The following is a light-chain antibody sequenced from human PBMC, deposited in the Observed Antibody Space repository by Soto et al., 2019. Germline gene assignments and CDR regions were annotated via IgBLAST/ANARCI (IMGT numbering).Light chain of an antibody. Sequence: EIVLTQSPGTLSLSPGERATLSCRASQSVPRSYLAWYQQKPGQAPRLLIYGTSSRATGIPDRFSGSGSGTDFTLTINRLEPEDFAVYYCQLYGISPHFGQGTRLEIK. V-gene: IGKV3-20*01. CDR2: GTS. J-gene: IGKJ5*01. CDR3: QLYGISPH. CDR1: QSVPRSY.